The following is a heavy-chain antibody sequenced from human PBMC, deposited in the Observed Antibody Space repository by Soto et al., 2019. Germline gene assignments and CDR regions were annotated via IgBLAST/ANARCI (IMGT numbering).Heavy chain of an antibody. D-gene: IGHD3-3*01. CDR2: ISSSGGIK. CDR1: GFTFSPYS. V-gene: IGHV3-48*02. Sequence: VGSLRLSCAASGFTFSPYSMNWVRQAPGKGLEWISYISSSGGIKYYADSVRGRFTISRDNVKNFLYLQMDSLRDDDTAMYFCARDRSTTLGVVTPIDHWGQGTLVTVSS. J-gene: IGHJ4*02. CDR3: ARDRSTTLGVVTPIDH.